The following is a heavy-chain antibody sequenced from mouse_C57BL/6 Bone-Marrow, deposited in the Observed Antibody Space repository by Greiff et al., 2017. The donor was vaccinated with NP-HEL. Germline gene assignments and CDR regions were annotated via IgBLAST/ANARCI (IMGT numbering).Heavy chain of an antibody. J-gene: IGHJ4*01. CDR3: ARWPTRGSSYDCAMDD. CDR2: IDPSDSYT. Sequence: QVQLQQPGAELVRPGTSVKLSCKASGYTFTSYWMHWVKQRPGQGLEWIGVIDPSDSYTNYNQKFKGKATLTVDTSTSTAYMQLSSLTSEDSAVYYCARWPTRGSSYDCAMDDWGQGTSVTVSS. V-gene: IGHV1-59*01. D-gene: IGHD1-1*01. CDR1: GYTFTSYW.